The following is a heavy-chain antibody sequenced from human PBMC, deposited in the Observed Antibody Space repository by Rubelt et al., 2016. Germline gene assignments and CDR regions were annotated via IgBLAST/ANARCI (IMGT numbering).Heavy chain of an antibody. Sequence: EVQLLESGGGLVQPGGSLRLSCAASGFTFSSYWMSWVRQAPGKGLEWVANIKQDGSEKYYVDSVKGRFTISRDNAKNSLYLQMNSLRAEDTAVYYCARERGPGGWLQCYWGQGTLVTVSS. CDR3: ARERGPGGWLQCY. CDR1: GFTFSSYW. J-gene: IGHJ4*02. V-gene: IGHV3-7*01. D-gene: IGHD5-24*01. CDR2: IKQDGSEK.